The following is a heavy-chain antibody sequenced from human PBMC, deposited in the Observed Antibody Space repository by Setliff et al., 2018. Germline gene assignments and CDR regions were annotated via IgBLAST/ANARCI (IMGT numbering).Heavy chain of an antibody. CDR3: ARDVFPYHYEGAFDI. Sequence: ASVKVSCKASGYTFTSHYMHWVRQAPGLRLEWMGTINPSSGRTSYAQKFQGRVTMTRDTSTSTVYMDMSSLRSEDTAVYYCARDVFPYHYEGAFDIWGQGRMVSVSS. V-gene: IGHV1-46*01. CDR2: INPSSGRT. D-gene: IGHD3-22*01. J-gene: IGHJ3*02. CDR1: GYTFTSHY.